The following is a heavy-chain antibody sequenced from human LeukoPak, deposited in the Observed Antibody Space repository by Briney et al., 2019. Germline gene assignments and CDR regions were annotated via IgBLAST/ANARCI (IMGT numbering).Heavy chain of an antibody. J-gene: IGHJ4*02. V-gene: IGHV3-7*01. CDR3: ASPYCSSTSCSTLHDY. Sequence: PGGSLRLSCAVSGLTLSNYWMSWVRQAPGKGLEWVANIKQDGGEKYYVDSVKGRFTISRDNAKSSLYLQMNSLRAEDTAVYYCASPYCSSTSCSTLHDYWGQGTLVTVSS. CDR1: GLTLSNYW. D-gene: IGHD2-2*01. CDR2: IKQDGGEK.